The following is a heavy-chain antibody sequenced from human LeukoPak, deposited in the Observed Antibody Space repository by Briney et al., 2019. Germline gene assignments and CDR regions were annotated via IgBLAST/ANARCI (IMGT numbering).Heavy chain of an antibody. CDR1: GFSLSNFA. CDR2: LSYAGINK. J-gene: IGHJ3*01. V-gene: IGHV3-30*04. Sequence: PGRSLRLSCEASGFSLSNFAIHWVRQAPGRGLEWVSSLSYAGINKYYADSVKGRFIISRDNSKNTVFLQLNSLRTEDSALYYCTRQEWDAHRGAYSEISFDLWGQGTLVTVSS. CDR3: TRQEWDAHRGAYSEISFDL. D-gene: IGHD1-26*01.